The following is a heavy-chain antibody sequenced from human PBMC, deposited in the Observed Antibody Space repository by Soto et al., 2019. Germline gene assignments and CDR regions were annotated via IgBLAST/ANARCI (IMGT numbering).Heavy chain of an antibody. CDR3: ARDRGGSPYYYYGMDV. V-gene: IGHV4-61*01. CDR1: GGSVSTGSYY. D-gene: IGHD2-15*01. CDR2: ISYSGKT. Sequence: PSETLSLTCTVSGGSVSTGSYYWSWIRQPPGKGLEWIGYISYSGKTNHNPSLKSRVTISKDTSNNQFSLKLSSVTAADTAVYYCARDRGGSPYYYYGMDVWGQGTTVTVSS. J-gene: IGHJ6*02.